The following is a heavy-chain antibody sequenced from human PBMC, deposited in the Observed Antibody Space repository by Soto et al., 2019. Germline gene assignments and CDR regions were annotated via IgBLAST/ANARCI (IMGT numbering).Heavy chain of an antibody. CDR1: GGTFSSYT. V-gene: IGHV1-69*02. CDR3: ARGGYITLMDV. CDR2: IIPILGIA. Sequence: SVKVSCKASGGTFSSYTIGWVRQAPGQGLEWMGRIIPILGIANYAQKFQGRVTITADKSTSTAYMELSSLRSDDTAVYYCARGGYITLMDVWGQGTTVTVSS. J-gene: IGHJ6*02. D-gene: IGHD3-10*01.